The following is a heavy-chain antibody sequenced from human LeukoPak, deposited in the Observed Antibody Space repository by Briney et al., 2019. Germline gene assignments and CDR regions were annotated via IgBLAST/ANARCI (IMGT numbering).Heavy chain of an antibody. CDR3: AREFSANSEFDY. D-gene: IGHD7-27*01. CDR1: GFTFSSYA. J-gene: IGHJ4*02. V-gene: IGHV3-23*01. Sequence: QPGGSLRLSCAASGFTFSSYAMSWVRQAPGKGLEWVSAISGSGGSTYYADSVKGRFTISRDNAEKSLYLHMSSLRDEDTAVYYCAREFSANSEFDYWGQGTLVAVSS. CDR2: ISGSGGST.